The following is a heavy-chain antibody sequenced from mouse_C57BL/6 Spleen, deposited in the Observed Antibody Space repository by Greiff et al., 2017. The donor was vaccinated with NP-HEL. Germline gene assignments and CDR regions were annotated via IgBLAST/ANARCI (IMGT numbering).Heavy chain of an antibody. CDR2: INPKNGGT. CDR1: GYTFTDYN. V-gene: IGHV1-18*01. Sequence: EVQLQQSGPELVKPGASVKISCKASGYTFTDYNMDWVKQSPGKSLEWIGDINPKNGGTNYNKKFKGKATLTVDKSSSTAYMELRSLTSEDTAVYYCARESYSSPNWYFDVWGKGTTVTVSS. D-gene: IGHD2-5*01. CDR3: ARESYSSPNWYFDV. J-gene: IGHJ1*03.